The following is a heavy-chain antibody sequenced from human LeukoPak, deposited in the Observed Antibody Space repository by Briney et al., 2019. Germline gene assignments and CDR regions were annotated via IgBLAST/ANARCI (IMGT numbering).Heavy chain of an antibody. Sequence: ASVKVSCKASGYPXTRYGISGVRQAPGQGLEWMGWINPDNGNTKYAQKFQGRVTMTTDTSTSTAHMELRSLRSDDTAVYYCATYYCSTTSCYPYFFDYWGQGTLVTVSS. CDR3: ATYYCSTTSCYPYFFDY. J-gene: IGHJ4*02. D-gene: IGHD2-2*01. CDR1: GYPXTRYG. V-gene: IGHV1-18*01. CDR2: INPDNGNT.